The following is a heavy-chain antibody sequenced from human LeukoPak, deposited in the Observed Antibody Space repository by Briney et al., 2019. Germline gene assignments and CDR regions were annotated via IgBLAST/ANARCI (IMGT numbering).Heavy chain of an antibody. CDR3: ARTLGYCSGGSCYPPGY. CDR1: GFTFSSYW. CDR2: IKQDGSEK. Sequence: PGGSLRLSCAASGFTFSSYWMSWVRQAPGKGLEWVANIKQDGSEKYYVDSVKGRFTISRDNAKNSLYLQMNSLRAEDTAVYYCARTLGYCSGGSCYPPGYWGQGTLVTVSS. D-gene: IGHD2-15*01. V-gene: IGHV3-7*01. J-gene: IGHJ4*02.